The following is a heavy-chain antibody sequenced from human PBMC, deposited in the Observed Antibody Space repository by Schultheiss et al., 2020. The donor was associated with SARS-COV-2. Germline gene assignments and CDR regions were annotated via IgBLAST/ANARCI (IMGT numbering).Heavy chain of an antibody. Sequence: SETLSLTCTVSGGSISSGGYYWSWIRQHPGKGLEWIGYIYYSGSTNYNPSLKSRVTMSVDTSKNQFSLKLSSVTAADTAVYYCARGIAVAGRGYFDYWGQGTLVTVSS. J-gene: IGHJ4*02. CDR2: IYYSGST. CDR3: ARGIAVAGRGYFDY. V-gene: IGHV4-61*08. CDR1: GGSISSGGYY. D-gene: IGHD6-19*01.